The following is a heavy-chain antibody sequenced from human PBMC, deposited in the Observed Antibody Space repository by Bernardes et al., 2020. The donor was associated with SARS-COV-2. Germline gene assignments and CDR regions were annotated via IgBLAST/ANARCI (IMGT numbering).Heavy chain of an antibody. CDR1: GFTFSTYG. CDR3: VKSPGDLLRDGVDV. Sequence: GGSLRLSCAASGFTFSTYGMSWVRQAPGKGLEWVSGIRGSGGNTYSADSVKGRFTISRDNSKNTLYLQMNSLRAEDTAVYYWVKSPGDLLRDGVDVWGQGTTVIVSS. CDR2: IRGSGGNT. D-gene: IGHD4-17*01. V-gene: IGHV3-23*01. J-gene: IGHJ6*02.